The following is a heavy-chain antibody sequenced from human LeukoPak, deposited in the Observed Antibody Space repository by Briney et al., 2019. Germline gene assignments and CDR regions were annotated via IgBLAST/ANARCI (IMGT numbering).Heavy chain of an antibody. CDR1: GFTGSGNH. CDR3: ARDADYGGSPDAFDI. CDR2: IYSGGTT. Sequence: GGSLSLSSAASGFTGSGNHMIWVRHAPGQGLNWVSIIYSGGTTYYADSEKGRFTISRDNSKNTLYLQMNSLRAEDTAVYYCARDADYGGSPDAFDIWGRGAIVTVSS. J-gene: IGHJ3*02. V-gene: IGHV3-53*01. D-gene: IGHD4-23*01.